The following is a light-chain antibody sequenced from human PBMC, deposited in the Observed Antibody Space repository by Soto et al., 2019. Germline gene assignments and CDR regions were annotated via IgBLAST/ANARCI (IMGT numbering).Light chain of an antibody. J-gene: IGKJ4*01. CDR3: QHYGSSPPLT. V-gene: IGKV3-20*01. CDR1: QSVSSTF. CDR2: GAS. Sequence: EFVLTQSPGTLSLSPGERATLSCRASQSVSSTFLAWYQHKLGQPPRLLIYGASTRGTGIPDRFSGSGSGTDFTLTISRLQHEDFAVYYCQHYGSSPPLTFGGGTKVEIK.